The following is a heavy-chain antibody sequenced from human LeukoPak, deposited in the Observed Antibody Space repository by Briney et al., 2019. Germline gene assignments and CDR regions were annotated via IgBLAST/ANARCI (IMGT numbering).Heavy chain of an antibody. Sequence: ASVKVSCKLSGYTFGVYGLSWVRPAPDQGLEWLGWIAPYEGDRQYTPKLQDRIIVTADTATTTVYMELKNLRIDDTAVYYCASNFIRTGYFGEYYLHWGQGTQVVVSS. CDR1: GYTFGVYG. CDR2: IAPYEGDR. D-gene: IGHD3-9*01. J-gene: IGHJ1*01. CDR3: ASNFIRTGYFGEYYLH. V-gene: IGHV1-18*01.